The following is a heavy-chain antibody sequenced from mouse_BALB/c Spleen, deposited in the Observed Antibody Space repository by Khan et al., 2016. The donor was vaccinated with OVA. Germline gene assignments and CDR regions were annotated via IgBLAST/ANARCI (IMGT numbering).Heavy chain of an antibody. CDR1: GFTFSSYA. D-gene: IGHD1-1*01. CDR3: AREYYGINYAWFAY. V-gene: IGHV5-6-5*01. J-gene: IGHJ3*01. Sequence: DVMLVESGGGLVKPGGSLKLSCAASGFTFSSYAMSWVRQTPEKRLEWVASISSGGSTYFPDSVKGRFTISRDNARNILYLQMSSLRSEDTAMYYGAREYYGINYAWFAYWGQGTLVTVSA. CDR2: ISSGGST.